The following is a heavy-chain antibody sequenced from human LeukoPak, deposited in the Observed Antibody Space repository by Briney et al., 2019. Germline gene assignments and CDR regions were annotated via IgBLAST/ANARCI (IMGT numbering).Heavy chain of an antibody. D-gene: IGHD3-22*01. CDR2: IYHSGST. J-gene: IGHJ3*02. CDR3: ARVGKDSSGYTDAFDI. CDR1: GYSISSGYY. V-gene: IGHV4-38-2*02. Sequence: SETLSLTCTVSGYSISSGYYWGWIRQPPGKGLEWIGSIYHSGSTYYNPSLKSRVTISVDTSKNQFSLKLSSVTAADTAVYYCARVGKDSSGYTDAFDIWGQGTMVTVSS.